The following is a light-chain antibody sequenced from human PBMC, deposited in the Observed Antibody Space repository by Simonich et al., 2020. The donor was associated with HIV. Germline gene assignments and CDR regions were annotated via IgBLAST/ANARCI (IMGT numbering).Light chain of an antibody. CDR2: AAS. J-gene: IGKJ5*01. CDR1: QGIRFY. V-gene: IGKV1-27*01. CDR3: QNYNSAPIT. Sequence: DIQMTQSPSSLSASVGNRVTITCRASQGIRFYLAWYQQKPGKVPKLLINAASKLQSGVPSRFSGSGSGTDFTLTISSLQPEDVATYYCQNYNSAPITFGQGTRLEIK.